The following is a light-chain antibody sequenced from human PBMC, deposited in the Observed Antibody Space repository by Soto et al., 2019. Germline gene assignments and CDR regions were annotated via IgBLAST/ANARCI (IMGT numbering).Light chain of an antibody. CDR2: DVS. V-gene: IGLV2-14*01. CDR3: CSDTRSGTLI. Sequence: QSALTQPASVSGSPGQSITISCAGTSGDIGDYNYVSWYQQHPGKVPKVIIYDVSNRPSGVSYRFSGTKSGNTASLTVSGLQAEDEADYYCCSDTRSGTLIFGTGTKLTVL. J-gene: IGLJ1*01. CDR1: SGDIGDYNY.